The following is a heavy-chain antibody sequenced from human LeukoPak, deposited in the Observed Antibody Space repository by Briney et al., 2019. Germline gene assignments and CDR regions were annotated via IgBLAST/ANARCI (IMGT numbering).Heavy chain of an antibody. CDR2: TISTGDSS. D-gene: IGHD6-13*01. Sequence: GGSLRLSCVATGFSFSTCDMSWVRQAPEKGLEWVASTISTGDSSEYADSVKGRFTISRDNSKHTLYLQMNSLRAEDTAVYYCAKDKYSSSWYYFDYWGQGTLVTVSS. J-gene: IGHJ4*02. CDR3: AKDKYSSSWYYFDY. V-gene: IGHV3-23*01. CDR1: GFSFSTCD.